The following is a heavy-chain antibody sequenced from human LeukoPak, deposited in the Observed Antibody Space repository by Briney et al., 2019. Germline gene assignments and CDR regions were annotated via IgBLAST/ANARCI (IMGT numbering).Heavy chain of an antibody. CDR3: ARDLGRDYDFWSGYYTQHYFDY. V-gene: IGHV1-18*01. Sequence: ASVTVSCKASGYTFTSYGISWVRQAPGPGLEWMGWISAYNGNTNYAQKLQGRVTMTTDTSTSTAYMELRSLRSDDTAVYFCARDLGRDYDFWSGYYTQHYFDYWGQGTLVTVSS. D-gene: IGHD3-3*01. J-gene: IGHJ4*02. CDR1: GYTFTSYG. CDR2: ISAYNGNT.